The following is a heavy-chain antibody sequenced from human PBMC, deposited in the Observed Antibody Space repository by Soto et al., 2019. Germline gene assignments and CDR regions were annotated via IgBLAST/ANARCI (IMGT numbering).Heavy chain of an antibody. CDR1: GGSFSGYY. CDR2: INHSGST. J-gene: IGHJ5*02. Sequence: QVQLQQWGAGLLKPSETLSLTCAVYGGSFSGYYWSCIRQPPGKGLEWIGEINHSGSTNYNPSLTGRVTILVDTSKKQFSLKLRSVAAADTAVYYCARGSKPAARGVCWFDPWGQGTLVTGS. V-gene: IGHV4-34*01. CDR3: ARGSKPAARGVCWFDP. D-gene: IGHD2-2*01.